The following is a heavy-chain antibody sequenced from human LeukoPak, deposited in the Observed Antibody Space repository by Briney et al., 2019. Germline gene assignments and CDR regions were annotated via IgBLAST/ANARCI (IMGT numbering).Heavy chain of an antibody. V-gene: IGHV3-20*04. CDR2: INWNGGST. D-gene: IGHD4-17*01. Sequence: PGGSLRLSCAASGFTFDDYGMSWVRQPPRKGLDWVSGINWNGGSTGYADSVKGRFTISRDNAKNSLYLQMNSLRAEDTALYYCARDADYGGAFDIWGQGTMVTVSS. CDR1: GFTFDDYG. CDR3: ARDADYGGAFDI. J-gene: IGHJ3*02.